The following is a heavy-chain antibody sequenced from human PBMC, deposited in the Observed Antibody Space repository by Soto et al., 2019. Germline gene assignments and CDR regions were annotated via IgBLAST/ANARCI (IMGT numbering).Heavy chain of an antibody. CDR2: IKQDGSEK. CDR1: GFTFSSYC. D-gene: IGHD1-26*01. V-gene: IGHV3-7*01. J-gene: IGHJ4*02. CDR3: WVGARDFDY. Sequence: GGSLRLSCAASGFTFSSYCVNWVRQAPGKGLEWVANIKQDGSEKYYVDSVKGRFTISRDNAKNSLYLQMNSLRDEDTAVYPRWVGARDFDYWGQGTLVTVS.